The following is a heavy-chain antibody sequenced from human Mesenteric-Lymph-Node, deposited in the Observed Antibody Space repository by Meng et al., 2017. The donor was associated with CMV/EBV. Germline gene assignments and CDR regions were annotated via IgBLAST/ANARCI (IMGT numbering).Heavy chain of an antibody. Sequence: ASVKVSCKASGGTFSSYAISWVRQAPGQGLEWMGWISAYNGNTNYAQKLQGRVTMTTDTSTSTAYMELRSLRSDDTAVYYCARGPPHIAARVSYYYGMDVWGQGTTVTVSS. D-gene: IGHD6-6*01. CDR1: GGTFSSYA. CDR2: ISAYNGNT. J-gene: IGHJ6*02. V-gene: IGHV1-18*01. CDR3: ARGPPHIAARVSYYYGMDV.